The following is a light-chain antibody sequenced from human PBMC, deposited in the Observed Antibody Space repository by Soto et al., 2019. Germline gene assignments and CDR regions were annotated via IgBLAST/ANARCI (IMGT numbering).Light chain of an antibody. CDR2: GAS. Sequence: ENLLTQSPGTLSLFPGERATPSCMASQSVSSSYLAWYQQKPGQPPRLLIYGASSRATGIPDRFSGSGSGTDFTLTISRLEPEDFAVFYCQHYDSLPITFGQGTRLEIK. V-gene: IGKV3-20*01. J-gene: IGKJ5*01. CDR1: QSVSSSY. CDR3: QHYDSLPIT.